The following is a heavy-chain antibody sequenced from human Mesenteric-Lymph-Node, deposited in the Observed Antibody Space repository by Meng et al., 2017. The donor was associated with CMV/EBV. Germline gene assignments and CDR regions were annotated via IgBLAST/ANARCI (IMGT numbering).Heavy chain of an antibody. J-gene: IGHJ4*02. CDR1: GFTVSGNY. CDR2: IYSGGTT. V-gene: IGHV3-53*01. CDR3: AKDATDRDSSYSLDY. D-gene: IGHD3-10*01. Sequence: GGSLRLSCAASGFTVSGNYMSWVRQAPGKGLEWVSVIYSGGTTYYADSVKGRFTISRDNSQNTVYLQMNSLRDEDTAVYYCAKDATDRDSSYSLDYWGQGTLVTVSS.